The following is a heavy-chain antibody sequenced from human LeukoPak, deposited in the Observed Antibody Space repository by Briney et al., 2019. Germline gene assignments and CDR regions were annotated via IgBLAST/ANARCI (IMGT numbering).Heavy chain of an antibody. CDR3: ARRAVTTGYFDY. V-gene: IGHV5-51*01. CDR1: GYSFTSYW. Sequence: AGESLKISCKGSGYSFTSYWIARVRQMPGKGLEWMGIIYPGDFDTRYSPSFQGQVTISADKSISTAYLQWSSLKASDTAVYYCARRAVTTGYFDYWGQGSLVTVSS. J-gene: IGHJ4*02. CDR2: IYPGDFDT. D-gene: IGHD4-17*01.